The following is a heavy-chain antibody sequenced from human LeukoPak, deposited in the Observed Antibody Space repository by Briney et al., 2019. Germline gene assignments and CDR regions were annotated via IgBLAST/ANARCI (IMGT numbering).Heavy chain of an antibody. J-gene: IGHJ4*02. CDR3: ARWGLRWGGIDY. V-gene: IGHV3-23*01. CDR2: ISGSGGNT. Sequence: PGGSLRLSCAASGFTFSTYVMSWVRQAPGKGLEWVSGISGSGGNTYYADSVKGRFTISRDKSKNTLYLQMNSLRAEDTALYYCARWGLRWGGIDYWGQGTLVTVSS. D-gene: IGHD5-12*01. CDR1: GFTFSTYV.